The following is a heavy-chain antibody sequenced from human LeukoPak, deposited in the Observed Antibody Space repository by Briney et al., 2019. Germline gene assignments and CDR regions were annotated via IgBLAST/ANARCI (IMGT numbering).Heavy chain of an antibody. D-gene: IGHD6-13*01. J-gene: IGHJ4*02. CDR2: INHSGST. Sequence: PSETLSLTCAVYGGSFSGYYWSWIRQPPGKGLEWIGEINHSGSTNYNPSLKSRVTISVDTSKNQFSLKLSSVTAADTAVYYCARAYSSSWYVDVRVLDYWGQGTLVTVSS. CDR3: ARAYSSSWYVDVRVLDY. V-gene: IGHV4-34*01. CDR1: GGSFSGYY.